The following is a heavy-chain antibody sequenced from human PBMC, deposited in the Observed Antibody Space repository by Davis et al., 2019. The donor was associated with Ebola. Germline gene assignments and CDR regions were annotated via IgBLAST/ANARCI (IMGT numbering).Heavy chain of an antibody. D-gene: IGHD3-22*01. J-gene: IGHJ4*02. V-gene: IGHV1-58*02. CDR1: GGTFSSYA. CDR3: ARGQDDSSGPSFDY. CDR2: IVVGSGNT. Sequence: SVKVSCKASGGTFSSYAISWVRQARGQRLEWIGWIVVGSGNTNYAQKFQERVTMTRDTSTSTVYMELSSLRSEDTAVYYCARGQDDSSGPSFDYWGQGTLVTVSS.